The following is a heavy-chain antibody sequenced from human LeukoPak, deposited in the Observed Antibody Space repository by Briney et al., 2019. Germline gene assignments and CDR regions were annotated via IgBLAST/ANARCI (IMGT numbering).Heavy chain of an antibody. V-gene: IGHV3-48*04. Sequence: GGSLRLSCAASGFTFSSYSMNWVRQAPGKGLEWVSYISSSSSTIYYADSVKGRFTISRDNAKNSLYLQMNSLRAEDTAVYYCARDSLGYSYGPTDYWGQGTLVTVSS. J-gene: IGHJ4*02. CDR3: ARDSLGYSYGPTDY. CDR2: ISSSSSTI. D-gene: IGHD5-18*01. CDR1: GFTFSSYS.